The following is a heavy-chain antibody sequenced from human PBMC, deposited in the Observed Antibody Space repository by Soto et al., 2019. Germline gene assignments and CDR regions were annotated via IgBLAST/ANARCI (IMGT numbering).Heavy chain of an antibody. D-gene: IGHD5-18*01. V-gene: IGHV4-4*07. Sequence: SETLSLTCSVSGTSVSIYYWSWIRQPAGKGLEHIGRIYTSGSTSYNPSLKSRVTMSMDTSQTQIYLNLTSVTAADTAVYYCARGGIQLSYAFDYWGQGIQVTVSS. CDR1: GTSVSIYY. CDR3: ARGGIQLSYAFDY. CDR2: IYTSGST. J-gene: IGHJ4*02.